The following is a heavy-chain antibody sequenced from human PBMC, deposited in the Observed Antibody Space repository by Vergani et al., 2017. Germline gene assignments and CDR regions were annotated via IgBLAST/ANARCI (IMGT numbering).Heavy chain of an antibody. J-gene: IGHJ4*02. CDR3: AKGIDFWSGCLDY. V-gene: IGHV3-33*06. D-gene: IGHD3-3*01. CDR1: GFTLSSHA. Sequence: QVQLEESGGGVVQPGRSLRLSCAGSGFTLSSHAMHWVRQAPGKGLEWVAFIWYDGSKEYYADSVKGRFTISRDNSKNTLYLQMNSLRAEDTAVYYCAKGIDFWSGCLDYWGQGTLVTVSS. CDR2: IWYDGSKE.